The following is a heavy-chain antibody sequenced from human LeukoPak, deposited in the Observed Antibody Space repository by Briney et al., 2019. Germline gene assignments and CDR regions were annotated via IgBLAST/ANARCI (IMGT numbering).Heavy chain of an antibody. D-gene: IGHD4-17*01. V-gene: IGHV3-74*01. CDR1: GFTFSSYW. CDR3: ARVQIIYGDHSFDY. CDR2: INSDGSST. Sequence: GGSLRLSCAASGFTFSSYWMHWVRQAPGKGLVWVSRINSDGSSTSYADSVKGRFTISRDNAKNTLYLQMNSLRAEDTAVYYCARVQIIYGDHSFDYWGQGTLVTVSS. J-gene: IGHJ4*02.